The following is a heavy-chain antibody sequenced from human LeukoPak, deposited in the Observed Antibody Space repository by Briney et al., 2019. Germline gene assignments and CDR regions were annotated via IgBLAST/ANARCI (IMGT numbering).Heavy chain of an antibody. CDR3: ARVGYSSSWGYYYYYMDV. CDR2: MNLNSGNT. J-gene: IGHJ6*03. Sequence: EASVKVSCKASGYTFTSYDINWVRQATGQGLEWMGWMNLNSGNTGYAQKFQGRVTMTRNTSISTAYMELSSLRSEDTAVYYCARVGYSSSWGYYYYYMDVWGKGTTVTVSS. V-gene: IGHV1-8*01. CDR1: GYTFTSYD. D-gene: IGHD6-13*01.